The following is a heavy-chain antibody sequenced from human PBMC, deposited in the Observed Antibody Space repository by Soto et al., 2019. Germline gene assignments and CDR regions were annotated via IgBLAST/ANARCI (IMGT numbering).Heavy chain of an antibody. Sequence: GESLKISCKGSGYSFTSYWIGWVRQMPGKGLEWMGIIYPGDSDTRYSPSFQGQVTISADKSSSTAYLQWSSLKASDTAIYYCASRPRYCSGGSCYNDYWGQGTLVTV. CDR2: IYPGDSDT. CDR1: GYSFTSYW. J-gene: IGHJ4*02. V-gene: IGHV5-51*01. D-gene: IGHD2-15*01. CDR3: ASRPRYCSGGSCYNDY.